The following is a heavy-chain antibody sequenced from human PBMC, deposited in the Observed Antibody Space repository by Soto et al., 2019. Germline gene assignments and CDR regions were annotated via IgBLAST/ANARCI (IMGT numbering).Heavy chain of an antibody. CDR3: AKDLRSTMIVVVTPDGRGIDY. CDR2: ISGSGGST. D-gene: IGHD3-22*01. V-gene: IGHV3-23*01. Sequence: GGSLRLSCAASGFTFSSYAMSWVRQAPGKGLEWVSAISGSGGSTYYADSVKGRFTISRDNSKNTLYLQMNSLRAEDTAVYYCAKDLRSTMIVVVTPDGRGIDYWGQGTLVTVSS. CDR1: GFTFSSYA. J-gene: IGHJ4*02.